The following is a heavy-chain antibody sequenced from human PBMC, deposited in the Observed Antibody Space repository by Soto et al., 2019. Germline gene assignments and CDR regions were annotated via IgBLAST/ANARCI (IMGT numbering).Heavy chain of an antibody. CDR2: IYPGDSDT. CDR3: ARLPTRGRYYYYGMDV. CDR1: GYSLTSYW. D-gene: IGHD3-16*01. V-gene: IGHV5-51*01. Sequence: GESLKISCKGSGYSLTSYWIGWVRQMPGKGLEWMRIIYPGDSDTRYSPSFQGQVTISADKSISTAYLQWSSLKASDTAMYYCARLPTRGRYYYYGMDVWGQGTTVTVSS. J-gene: IGHJ6*02.